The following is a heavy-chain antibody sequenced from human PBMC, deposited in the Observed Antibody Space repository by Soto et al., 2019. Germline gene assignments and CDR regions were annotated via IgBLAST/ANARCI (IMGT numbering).Heavy chain of an antibody. V-gene: IGHV3-23*01. D-gene: IGHD5-18*01. CDR1: GFTFSSYA. Sequence: LRLSCAVSGFTFSSYAMSWVRQAPGKGLEWVSSISGSGGDKYYADSVKGRFTISRDNAKNTLYLQMNTLRAEDTAVYYCARDLGYNYDHPFDYWGQGTLVTVSS. CDR3: ARDLGYNYDHPFDY. CDR2: ISGSGGDK. J-gene: IGHJ4*02.